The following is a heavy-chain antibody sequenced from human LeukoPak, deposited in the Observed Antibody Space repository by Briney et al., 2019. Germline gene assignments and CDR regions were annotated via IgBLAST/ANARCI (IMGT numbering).Heavy chain of an antibody. CDR2: ISYSSSYI. CDR3: ATDIYGDHDY. D-gene: IGHD4-17*01. CDR1: GFTFSSYS. V-gene: IGHV3-21*01. Sequence: GGSLRLSCAASGFTFSSYSMNWVRQAPGKGLEWVSSISYSSSYIYYADSVKGRFTISRDNAKNSLYLHMNSLRAEDTAVYYCATDIYGDHDYWGQGTLVTVSS. J-gene: IGHJ4*02.